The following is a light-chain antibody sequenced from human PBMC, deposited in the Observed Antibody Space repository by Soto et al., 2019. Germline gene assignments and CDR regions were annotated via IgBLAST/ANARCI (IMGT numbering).Light chain of an antibody. CDR3: QQRSSWPLT. CDR2: GAS. Sequence: EIVLTQSPGTLSLSPGERATLSCRASQSVGKSLVWYQQKPGQAPRLLIDGASNRATGIPARFSGSGSGTDFTLTISSLEPEDFAVYFCQQRSSWPLTFGGGTKVDIK. CDR1: QSVGKS. J-gene: IGKJ4*02. V-gene: IGKV3-11*01.